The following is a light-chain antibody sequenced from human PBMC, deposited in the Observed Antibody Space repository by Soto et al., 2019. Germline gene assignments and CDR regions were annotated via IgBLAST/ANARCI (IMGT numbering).Light chain of an antibody. Sequence: EIVLTQSPATLSLSPGERATLSCRASQSVKTFLVWYQQRPGQAPRLLIYGASSRATGIPDRFSGAGSGTDFTLTISRLEPEDFALYYCQQHDILPITFGQGTRLEIK. CDR3: QQHDILPIT. V-gene: IGKV3-20*01. CDR2: GAS. CDR1: QSVKTF. J-gene: IGKJ5*01.